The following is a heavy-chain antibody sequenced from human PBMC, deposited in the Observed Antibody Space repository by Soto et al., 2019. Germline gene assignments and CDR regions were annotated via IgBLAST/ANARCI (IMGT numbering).Heavy chain of an antibody. D-gene: IGHD5-18*01. CDR3: ARGIRGYSYGYEDY. J-gene: IGHJ4*02. CDR1: GGSFSGYY. CDR2: INHSGST. V-gene: IGHV4-34*01. Sequence: QVQLQQWGAGLLKPSETLSLTCAVYGGSFSGYYWSWIRQPPGKGLEWIGEINHSGSTNYNPSLKGSVTISVDTSKNQFSLKLSSVTAADTAVYYCARGIRGYSYGYEDYWGQGTLVTVSS.